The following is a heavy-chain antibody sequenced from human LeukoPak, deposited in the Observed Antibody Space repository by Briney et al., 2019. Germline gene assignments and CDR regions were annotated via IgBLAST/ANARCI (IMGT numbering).Heavy chain of an antibody. D-gene: IGHD1-20*01. J-gene: IGHJ5*02. Sequence: SVKVSCKASGATFSTYGLSWVRPAPGQGVEWMGRISPFFDIANYAQKFRGRVTITADKSTSTVYMELSSLRSEDTAIYYCAREFKQSNWNDGHWFDPWGQGTLVTVSS. CDR2: ISPFFDIA. CDR3: AREFKQSNWNDGHWFDP. CDR1: GATFSTYG. V-gene: IGHV1-69*04.